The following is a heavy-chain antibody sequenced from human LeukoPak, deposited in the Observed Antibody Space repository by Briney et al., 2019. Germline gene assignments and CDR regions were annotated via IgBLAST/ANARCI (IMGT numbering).Heavy chain of an antibody. CDR1: GFTFSNYD. CDR2: IGTAGDT. Sequence: GGSLRLSCAASGFTFSNYDMHWVRQATGKGLEWVSAIGTAGDTYYPGSEKGRFTISRENAKNSLYLQMNSLRAGDTAVYYCAGGPATVTASYYYYGMDVWGQGTTVTVSS. J-gene: IGHJ6*02. CDR3: AGGPATVTASYYYYGMDV. V-gene: IGHV3-13*01. D-gene: IGHD4-17*01.